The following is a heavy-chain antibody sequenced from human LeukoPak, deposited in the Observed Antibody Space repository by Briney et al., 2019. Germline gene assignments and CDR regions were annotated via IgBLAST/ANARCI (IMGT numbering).Heavy chain of an antibody. CDR1: GFTFSSYA. Sequence: GGSLRLSCAASGFTFSSYAISWVRQAPGKGLEWVAAIRGSGGSTYYADSVKGRFTISRDNSKNTLYLQMNSLRAEDTAVYYCAKDRDSSSWYAFDIWGQGTMVTVSS. J-gene: IGHJ3*02. D-gene: IGHD6-13*01. CDR2: IRGSGGST. CDR3: AKDRDSSSWYAFDI. V-gene: IGHV3-23*01.